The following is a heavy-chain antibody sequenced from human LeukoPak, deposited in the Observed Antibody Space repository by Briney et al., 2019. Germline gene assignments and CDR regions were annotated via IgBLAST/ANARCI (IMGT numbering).Heavy chain of an antibody. D-gene: IGHD1-26*01. V-gene: IGHV4-39*01. CDR3: ARHVRIVRVGATTFDY. J-gene: IGHJ4*02. CDR2: IYYSGST. Sequence: SETLSLTCTVSGGSISSSSYYWGWIRQPPGKGLEWIGSIYYSGSTCYNPSLKSRVTISVDTSKNQFSLKLSSVTAADTAVYYCARHVRIVRVGATTFDYWGQGTLVTVSS. CDR1: GGSISSSSYY.